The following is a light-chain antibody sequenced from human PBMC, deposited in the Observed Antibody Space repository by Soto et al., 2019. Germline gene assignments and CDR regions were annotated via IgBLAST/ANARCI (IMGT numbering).Light chain of an antibody. J-gene: IGKJ5*01. CDR1: QGIATY. V-gene: IGKV1-27*01. CDR2: AAS. CDR3: QQANSFPIS. Sequence: DIQMTQSPSSLSAAVGDSVTITCRASQGIATYLAWYQQKPGKAPKLLISAASTLQSGVPSRFTGSGSGTDFTLTINSLQPEDFATYYCQQANSFPISFGQGTRLEIK.